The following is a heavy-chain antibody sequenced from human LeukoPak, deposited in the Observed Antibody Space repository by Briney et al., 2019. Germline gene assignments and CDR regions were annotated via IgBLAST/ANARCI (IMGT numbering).Heavy chain of an antibody. CDR3: AREWRYSSSSGPFDC. CDR2: INSDGSST. D-gene: IGHD6-6*01. J-gene: IGHJ4*02. Sequence: GGSLRLSCAASGFTFSGYWMHWVRQAPGKGLVWVSRINSDGSSTSYADSVKGRFTISRDNAKNTLYLQMNSLRAEDTAVYYCAREWRYSSSSGPFDCWGQGTLVTVSS. CDR1: GFTFSGYW. V-gene: IGHV3-74*01.